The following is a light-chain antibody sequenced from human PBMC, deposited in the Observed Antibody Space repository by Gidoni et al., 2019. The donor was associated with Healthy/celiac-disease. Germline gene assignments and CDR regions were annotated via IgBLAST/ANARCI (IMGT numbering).Light chain of an antibody. CDR2: KAS. V-gene: IGKV1-5*03. CDR1: QSISSW. J-gene: IGKJ1*01. CDR3: QQFKT. Sequence: DIQKSQSPSILSASVGDRVTITCRASQSISSWLAWYQQKPGKAPKLLIYKASSLESGEQSRISGSGSGREFTRTIRSVEPDDCANEDCQQFKTFGQXTKVEIK.